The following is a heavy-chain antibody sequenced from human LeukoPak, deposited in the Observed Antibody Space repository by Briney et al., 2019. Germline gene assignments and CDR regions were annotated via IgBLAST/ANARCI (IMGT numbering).Heavy chain of an antibody. CDR1: GLTFSSYG. CDR3: ARTGGYYYDSSGEFDY. V-gene: IGHV3-33*01. D-gene: IGHD3-22*01. Sequence: PGRSLRLSCAASGLTFSSYGMHWVRQAPGKGLEWVAVIWYDGSNKYYADSVKGRFTISRDNSKNTLYLQMNSLRAEDTAVYYCARTGGYYYDSSGEFDYWGQGTLVTVSS. J-gene: IGHJ4*02. CDR2: IWYDGSNK.